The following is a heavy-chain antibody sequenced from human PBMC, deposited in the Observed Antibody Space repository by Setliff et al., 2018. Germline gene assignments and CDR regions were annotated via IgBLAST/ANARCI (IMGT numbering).Heavy chain of an antibody. Sequence: PGGSLRLSCVASGFTFSNYAMHWVRQAPGKGLEWVAVITYDGTNNFYADSVKGRFTISRDKAHHSLFLQMNSLRAEDTAVYYCARLALTGYDSSGYYYALDYYYYMDVWGKGTTVTVSS. D-gene: IGHD3-22*01. V-gene: IGHV3-30*07. J-gene: IGHJ6*03. CDR3: ARLALTGYDSSGYYYALDYYYYMDV. CDR2: ITYDGTNN. CDR1: GFTFSNYA.